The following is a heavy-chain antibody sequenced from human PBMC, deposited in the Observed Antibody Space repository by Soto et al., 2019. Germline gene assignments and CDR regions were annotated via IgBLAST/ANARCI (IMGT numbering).Heavy chain of an antibody. J-gene: IGHJ6*03. CDR3: ARDCSSTSCYGNCYYYMDV. CDR1: GFTFSSYS. CDR2: ISSSSSYI. Sequence: EVQLVESGGGLVKPGGSLRLSCAASGFTFSSYSMNWVRQAPGKGLEWVSSISSSSSYIYYADSVKGRFTISRDNAKNSLYLQMNSLRAEDTAVYYCARDCSSTSCYGNCYYYMDVWGKGTTVTVSS. D-gene: IGHD2-2*01. V-gene: IGHV3-21*01.